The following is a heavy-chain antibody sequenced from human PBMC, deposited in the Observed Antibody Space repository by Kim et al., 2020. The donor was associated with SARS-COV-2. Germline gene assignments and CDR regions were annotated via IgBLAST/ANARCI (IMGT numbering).Heavy chain of an antibody. CDR3: ARGVRYQPYAFDI. CDR2: IYYSGST. CDR1: GGSISSYY. V-gene: IGHV4-59*13. D-gene: IGHD2-2*01. Sequence: SETLSLTCTVSGGSISSYYWSWIRQPPGKGLEWIGYIYYSGSTNYNPSLKSRVTISVDTSKNQFSLKLSSVTAADTAVYYCARGVRYQPYAFDIWGQGTMVTVSS. J-gene: IGHJ3*02.